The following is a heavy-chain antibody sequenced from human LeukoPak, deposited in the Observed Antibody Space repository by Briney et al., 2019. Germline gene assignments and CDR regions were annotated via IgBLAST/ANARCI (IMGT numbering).Heavy chain of an antibody. CDR1: GYSFTSSW. CDR3: ARHGAGGCSSTRCPYGGWFDP. D-gene: IGHD2-2*01. J-gene: IGHJ5*02. Sequence: GESLKISCKGSGYSFTSSWIGWVRQMPGKGLEWMGIIYPGDSDTRYSPSFQGQVTISADKSISTAYLQWSSLKASDTAMYYCARHGAGGCSSTRCPYGGWFDPWGQGTLVTVSS. V-gene: IGHV5-51*01. CDR2: IYPGDSDT.